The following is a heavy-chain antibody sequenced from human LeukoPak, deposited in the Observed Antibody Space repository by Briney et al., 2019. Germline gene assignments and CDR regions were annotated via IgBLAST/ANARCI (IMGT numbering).Heavy chain of an antibody. J-gene: IGHJ4*02. CDR2: VSSSGSTI. CDR3: AKDGRPKVGYYDSGGYSPLGY. CDR1: GFTLSDYY. Sequence: GRSLRLSCAASGFTLSDYYMSWIRQAPGKGLEWVSYVSSSGSTIYYADSVKGRFTISRDNAKNSLYLQMNSLRAEDTAVYYCAKDGRPKVGYYDSGGYSPLGYWGQGTLVTVSS. D-gene: IGHD3-22*01. V-gene: IGHV3-11*01.